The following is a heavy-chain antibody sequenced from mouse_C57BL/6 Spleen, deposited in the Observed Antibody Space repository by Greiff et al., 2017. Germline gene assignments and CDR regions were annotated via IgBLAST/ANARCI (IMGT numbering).Heavy chain of an antibody. CDR2: IDPSDSET. V-gene: IGHV1-52*01. J-gene: IGHJ2*01. CDR3: ARGGYYFDY. CDR1: GYTFTSYW. Sequence: QVQLKQPGAELVRPGSSVKLSCKASGYTFTSYWMHWVKQRPIQGLEWIGNIDPSDSETHYNQKFKDKATLTVDKSSSTAYMQLSSLTSEDSVVYYCARGGYYFDYWGQGTTLTVSS.